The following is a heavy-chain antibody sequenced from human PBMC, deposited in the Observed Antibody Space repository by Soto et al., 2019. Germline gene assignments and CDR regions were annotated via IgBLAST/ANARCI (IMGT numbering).Heavy chain of an antibody. J-gene: IGHJ3*02. D-gene: IGHD2-2*01. Sequence: SVKVSCKASGGTFSSYTISWVRQAPGRGLEWMGRIIPILGIANYAQKFQGRVTITADKSTSTAYMELSSLRSEDTAVYYCASPTQNCSSTSCYLPRAFDIWGQGTMVTVSS. V-gene: IGHV1-69*02. CDR1: GGTFSSYT. CDR2: IIPILGIA. CDR3: ASPTQNCSSTSCYLPRAFDI.